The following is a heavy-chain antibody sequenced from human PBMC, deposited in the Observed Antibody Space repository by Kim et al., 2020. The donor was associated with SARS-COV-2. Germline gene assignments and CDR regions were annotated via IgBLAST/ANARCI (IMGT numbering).Heavy chain of an antibody. CDR3: ARDGSSWEQWELLAAHLYY. J-gene: IGHJ4*02. D-gene: IGHD1-26*01. Sequence: GGSLRLSCAASGFTFSSYAMHWVRQAPGKGLEWVAVISYDGSNKYYADSVKGRFTISRDNSKNTLYLQMNSLRAEDTAVYYCARDGSSWEQWELLAAHLYYWGQGTLVTVSS. V-gene: IGHV3-30*04. CDR1: GFTFSSYA. CDR2: ISYDGSNK.